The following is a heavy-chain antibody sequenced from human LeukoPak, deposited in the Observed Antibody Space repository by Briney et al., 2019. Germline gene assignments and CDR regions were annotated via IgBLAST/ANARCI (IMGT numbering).Heavy chain of an antibody. CDR3: AKNPYEYYFDY. D-gene: IGHD5-12*01. Sequence: ASVKVSCKASGYTFTGYYMHWVGQAPGQGLEWMGWINPNSGDTNYAQKFQGRVTMTRKTSIMTAYLELSGLRSDDTAVYYCAKNPYEYYFDYWGQGTLVTVSS. CDR1: GYTFTGYY. CDR2: INPNSGDT. V-gene: IGHV1-2*02. J-gene: IGHJ4*02.